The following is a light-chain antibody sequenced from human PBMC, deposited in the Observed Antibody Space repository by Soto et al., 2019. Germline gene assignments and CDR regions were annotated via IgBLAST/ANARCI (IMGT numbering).Light chain of an antibody. V-gene: IGKV3-11*01. CDR2: GAS. J-gene: IGKJ5*01. Sequence: EIVLTQSPDTLSLSPGGRATLSCRGRHGIANYVAWYHQRPGQAPRLVIYGASNRATDIPARFSGSGSGTDFTLTISSVEAEDFGVYYCQQCNDWPRNSFGQGTRLEIK. CDR3: QQCNDWPRNS. CDR1: HGIANY.